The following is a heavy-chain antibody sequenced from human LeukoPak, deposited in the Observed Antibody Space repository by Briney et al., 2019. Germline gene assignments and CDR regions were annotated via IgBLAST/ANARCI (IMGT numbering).Heavy chain of an antibody. CDR2: IFYSGST. J-gene: IGHJ3*02. D-gene: IGHD7-27*01. CDR3: ARAKWGYAFEI. CDR1: RGSISSDF. Sequence: SETLSLTCTVSRGSISSDFWSWIRQPPGKGLQWIGHIFYSGSTNYNPSLKSRVTISMDTSKTQFSLKLMSVTAADTAVYYCARAKWGYAFEIWGQGTMVTVSS. V-gene: IGHV4-59*01.